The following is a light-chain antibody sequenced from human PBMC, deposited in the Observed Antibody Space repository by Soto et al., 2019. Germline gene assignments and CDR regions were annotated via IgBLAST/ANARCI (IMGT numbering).Light chain of an antibody. CDR3: SSYTSSSTLV. V-gene: IGLV2-14*01. CDR1: SSDVGGYNY. Sequence: QSPLTQPASVSGSPGQSSTISCTGTSSDVGGYNYVSWYQQHPGKAPKLMISEVSNRPSGVSNRFSGSKSGNTASLTISGLQAEDEADYDCSSYTSSSTLVFGGGTKLTFL. CDR2: EVS. J-gene: IGLJ2*01.